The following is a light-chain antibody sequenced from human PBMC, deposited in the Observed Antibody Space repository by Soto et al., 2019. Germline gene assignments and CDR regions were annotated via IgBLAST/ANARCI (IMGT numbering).Light chain of an antibody. CDR3: SSYTGGGTN. Sequence: QSALTQPASVSGSPGQSITISCTGTSGDVGGYYYVSWYQQLPGKAPKLMISEVSNRPSGVSNRLSSSKSGNTASLTISGPQAEDEADYYCSSYTGGGTNFGTGPKVTV. V-gene: IGLV2-14*01. CDR2: EVS. CDR1: SGDVGGYYY. J-gene: IGLJ1*01.